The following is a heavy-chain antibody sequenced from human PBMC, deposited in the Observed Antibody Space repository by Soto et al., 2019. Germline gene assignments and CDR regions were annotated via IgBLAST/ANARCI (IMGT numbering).Heavy chain of an antibody. D-gene: IGHD4-17*01. CDR2: TYYRSKWSS. Sequence: QVPLQQSGPGLVKPSQTLSLTCAISGDSVSTNRGAWNWIRQSPSRGLEWLGRTYYRSKWSSDYAVSVQSRIIFNADTAKNQFSLHLNSVTPEDTAVYYCARDWDGGHLGSWGQGTLVTVSS. J-gene: IGHJ4*02. V-gene: IGHV6-1*01. CDR3: ARDWDGGHLGS. CDR1: GDSVSTNRGA.